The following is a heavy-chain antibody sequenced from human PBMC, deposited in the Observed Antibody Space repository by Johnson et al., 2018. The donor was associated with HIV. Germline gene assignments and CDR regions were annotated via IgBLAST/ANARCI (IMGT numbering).Heavy chain of an antibody. CDR1: GFTFSSYA. D-gene: IGHD3-22*01. Sequence: QVHLVESAGGVVQPGRSLRLSCEASGFTFSSYAMHWVRQAPGKGLEWVAVISYDGSNTYYADSAKGRFPISRDNSKNTLYLQMNSLRAVCTAVYYCAWDFMVMFYVSSCYSLYDAFAIWGQGTMVTVSS. CDR3: AWDFMVMFYVSSCYSLYDAFAI. J-gene: IGHJ3*02. CDR2: ISYDGSNT. V-gene: IGHV3-30*04.